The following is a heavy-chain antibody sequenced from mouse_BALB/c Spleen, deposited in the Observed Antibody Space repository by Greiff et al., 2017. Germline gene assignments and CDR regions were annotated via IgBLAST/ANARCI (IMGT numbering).Heavy chain of an antibody. CDR1: GFTFSSYA. V-gene: IGHV5-6-5*01. CDR2: ISSGGST. CDR3: ARGYYYGSSGFAY. D-gene: IGHD1-1*01. J-gene: IGHJ3*01. Sequence: DVQLVESGGGLVKPGGSLKLSCAASGFTFSSYAMSWVRQTPEKRLEWVASISSGGSTYYPDSVKGRFTISRDNARNILYLQMSSLRSEDTAMYYCARGYYYGSSGFAYWGQGTLVTVSA.